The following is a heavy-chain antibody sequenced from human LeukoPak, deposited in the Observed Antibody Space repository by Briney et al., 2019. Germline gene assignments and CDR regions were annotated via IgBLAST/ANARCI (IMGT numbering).Heavy chain of an antibody. J-gene: IGHJ4*02. V-gene: IGHV3-23*01. CDR3: ARGNSGHCTGATCYALNY. CDR1: GFTFSKYA. D-gene: IGHD2-2*01. CDR2: ISDDFGT. Sequence: GGSLRLSCAASGFTFSKYAMSFLRRAPGKGLEWVSAISDDFGTYHADSVKGRFTISRDNSRNTLYLQMTSLRAEDTAVYYCARGNSGHCTGATCYALNYWGQGTLVTVSS.